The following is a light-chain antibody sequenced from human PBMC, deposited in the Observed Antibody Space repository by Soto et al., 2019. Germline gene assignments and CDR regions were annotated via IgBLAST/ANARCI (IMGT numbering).Light chain of an antibody. V-gene: IGKV1-13*02. J-gene: IGKJ5*01. CDR3: QQFNIYPIT. Sequence: AIQVTQSPSSLSASVGDRVTITCRASQVIRGALAWYQQKPGKAPKLLIYDVSTVQSGVPSRFSGRGSGTEFTLTITSLQPEDFATYYCQQFNIYPITFGQGTRLEIK. CDR1: QVIRGA. CDR2: DVS.